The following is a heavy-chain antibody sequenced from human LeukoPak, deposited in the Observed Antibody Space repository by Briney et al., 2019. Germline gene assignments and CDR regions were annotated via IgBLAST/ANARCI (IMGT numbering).Heavy chain of an antibody. Sequence: SETLSLTCAVYGGSFSGYYWSWIRQPPGKGLEWIGKINHSGSTNYNPSLKSRVTISVDTSKNQFSLKLSSVTAADTAVYYCARGGGYYGSGSYSLPYYYYYYYMDVCGKGTPVTVSS. CDR2: INHSGST. D-gene: IGHD3-10*01. V-gene: IGHV4-34*01. CDR3: ARGGGYYGSGSYSLPYYYYYYYMDV. J-gene: IGHJ6*03. CDR1: GGSFSGYY.